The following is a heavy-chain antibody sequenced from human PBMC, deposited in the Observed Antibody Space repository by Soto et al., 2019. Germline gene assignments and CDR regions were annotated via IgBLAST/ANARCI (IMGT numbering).Heavy chain of an antibody. D-gene: IGHD3-3*01. CDR1: GGSISSSSYY. CDR3: ARQTYDFWSGYYFNWFDP. CDR2: IYYSGST. V-gene: IGHV4-39*01. Sequence: SETLSLTCTVSGGSISSSSYYWGWIRQPPGKGLEWIGSIYYSGSTYYNPSLKSRVTISVDTSKNQFSLKLSSVTAADTAVYYCARQTYDFWSGYYFNWFDPWGQGTLVTVSS. J-gene: IGHJ5*02.